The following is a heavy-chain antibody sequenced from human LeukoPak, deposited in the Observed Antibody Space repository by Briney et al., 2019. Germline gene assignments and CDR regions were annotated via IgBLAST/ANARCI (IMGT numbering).Heavy chain of an antibody. D-gene: IGHD6-6*01. CDR3: ARRMGSSSDFDY. V-gene: IGHV4-59*08. CDR1: GDSVSGYY. Sequence: SETLSLTCIVSGDSVSGYYWNWIRQPPGKGLEWIGCTHHSGNALYNPSLKSRVTTSVDTSKNQFSLSLSSVTAADTAVYYCARRMGSSSDFDYWGQGTLVTVSS. J-gene: IGHJ4*02. CDR2: THHSGNA.